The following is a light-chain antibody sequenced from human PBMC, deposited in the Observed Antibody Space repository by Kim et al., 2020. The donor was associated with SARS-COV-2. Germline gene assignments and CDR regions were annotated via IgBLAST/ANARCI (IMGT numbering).Light chain of an antibody. Sequence: SPGERATLSCRASQSVSSYLAGYQQKPGQAPRHLIYDASTRATGIPARFSGSGSGTDFTLTISSLEPEDFAVYYCQQRSNWPPFTFGGGTKVDIK. CDR1: QSVSSY. CDR3: QQRSNWPPFT. CDR2: DAS. J-gene: IGKJ4*01. V-gene: IGKV3-11*01.